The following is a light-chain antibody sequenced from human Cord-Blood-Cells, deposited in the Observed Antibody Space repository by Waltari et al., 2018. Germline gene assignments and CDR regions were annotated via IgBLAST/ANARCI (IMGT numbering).Light chain of an antibody. J-gene: IGKJ1*01. CDR1: QSVSSY. CDR2: DAS. Sequence: EIVLTQSPATLSLSPGERATLSCRASQSVSSYLAWYQQKPGQAPRLLIYDASNMATGIPARFSGSGSGTDFTLTISSLEPEDFAVYYCQQRSNGPWTFGQGTKVEIK. CDR3: QQRSNGPWT. V-gene: IGKV3-11*01.